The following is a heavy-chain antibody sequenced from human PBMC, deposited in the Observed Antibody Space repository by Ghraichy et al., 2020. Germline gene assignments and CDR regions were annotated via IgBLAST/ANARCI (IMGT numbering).Heavy chain of an antibody. D-gene: IGHD3-16*02. CDR2: IYYSGST. CDR3: ATHVDYDYVWGSYRFTPFDY. J-gene: IGHJ4*02. CDR1: GGSISSGGYY. V-gene: IGHV4-31*03. Sequence: SETLSLTCTVSGGSISSGGYYWSWIRQHPGKGLEWIGYIYYSGSTYYNPSLKSRVTISVDTSKNQFSLKLSSVTAADTAVYYCATHVDYDYVWGSYRFTPFDYWGQGTLVTVSS.